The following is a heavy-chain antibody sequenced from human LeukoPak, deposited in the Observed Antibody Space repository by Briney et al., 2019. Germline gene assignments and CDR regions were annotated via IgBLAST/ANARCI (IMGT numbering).Heavy chain of an antibody. CDR3: ARDRGVTTFPNFDY. CDR1: GFTFSSYS. D-gene: IGHD4-17*01. Sequence: GGSLRLSCAASGFTFSSYSMNWVRQAPGKGLEWVAVIWYDGSNKYYADSVRGRFTISRDNSKNTLYLQMNSLRAEDTAVYYCARDRGVTTFPNFDYWGQGTLVTVSS. J-gene: IGHJ4*02. V-gene: IGHV3-33*08. CDR2: IWYDGSNK.